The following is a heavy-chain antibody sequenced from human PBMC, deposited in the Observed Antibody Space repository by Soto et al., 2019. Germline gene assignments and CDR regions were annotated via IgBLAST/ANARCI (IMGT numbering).Heavy chain of an antibody. CDR1: GSPISSYY. CDR2: IYYTGTT. CDR3: ARLNGYCVSTNCHGYYGMDV. Sequence: SETLSLTCNVSGSPISSYYWSWFRQPPGQGLEWVGYIYYTGTTTYNPSLRSRVAISVDASKNEFSLRLSSVTAADTAVYYCARLNGYCVSTNCHGYYGMDVWGQGTTVTVSS. D-gene: IGHD2-2*03. V-gene: IGHV4-59*08. J-gene: IGHJ6*02.